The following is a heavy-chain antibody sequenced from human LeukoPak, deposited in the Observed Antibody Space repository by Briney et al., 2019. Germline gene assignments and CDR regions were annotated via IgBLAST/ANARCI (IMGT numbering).Heavy chain of an antibody. CDR1: GGTFSSYA. CDR3: AGGFLSGNY. V-gene: IGHV1-2*02. D-gene: IGHD3-10*01. J-gene: IGHJ4*02. CDR2: INPNSGGT. Sequence: GASVKVSCKASGGTFSSYAISWVRQAPGQGLEWMGWINPNSGGTNYAQKFQGRVTMTRDTSISTAYMELSRLRSDDTAVYYCAGGFLSGNYWGQGTLVTVSS.